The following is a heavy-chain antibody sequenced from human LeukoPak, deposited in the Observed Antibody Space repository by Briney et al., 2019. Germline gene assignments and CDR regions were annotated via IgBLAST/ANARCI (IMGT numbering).Heavy chain of an antibody. V-gene: IGHV1-69*01. J-gene: IGHJ5*02. CDR1: GFTFSSYA. Sequence: GGSLRLSCAASGFTFSSYAISWVRQAPGQGLEWMGGIIPIFGTANYAQKFQGRVTITADESTSTAYMELSSLRSEDTAVYYCARRPPNVAAPNWFDPWGQGTLVTVSS. D-gene: IGHD6-19*01. CDR3: ARRPPNVAAPNWFDP. CDR2: IIPIFGTA.